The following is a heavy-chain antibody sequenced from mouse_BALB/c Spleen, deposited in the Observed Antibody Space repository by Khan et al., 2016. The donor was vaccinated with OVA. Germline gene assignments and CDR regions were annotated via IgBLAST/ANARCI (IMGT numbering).Heavy chain of an antibody. CDR1: GYSITSDYA. Sequence: EVQLVESGPGLVKPSQSLSLTCTVTGYSITSDYAWNWIRQFPGNKLEWMGYISYSGSTNYNPSLKSRISITRDTSTNQFFLQLSSVTTEVTATYYFARDGSRYNYAMDYWGQGTAVTVS. CDR2: ISYSGST. V-gene: IGHV3-2*02. D-gene: IGHD2-3*01. CDR3: ARDGSRYNYAMDY. J-gene: IGHJ4*01.